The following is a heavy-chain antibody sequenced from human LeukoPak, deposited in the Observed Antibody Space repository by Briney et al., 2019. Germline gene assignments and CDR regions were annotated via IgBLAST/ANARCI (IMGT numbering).Heavy chain of an antibody. J-gene: IGHJ4*02. D-gene: IGHD3-3*01. CDR2: IYPGDSDT. Sequence: GESLKISCXGSGYSFTSYWIGWVRQMPGKGLEWMGIIYPGDSDTRYSPSFQGQVTISADKSISTAYPQWSSLKASDPAMYYCARTYYDFWSGYCYWGQGTLVTVSS. V-gene: IGHV5-51*01. CDR1: GYSFTSYW. CDR3: ARTYYDFWSGYCY.